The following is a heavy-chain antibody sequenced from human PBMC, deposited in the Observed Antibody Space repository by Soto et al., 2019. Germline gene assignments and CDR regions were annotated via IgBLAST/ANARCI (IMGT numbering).Heavy chain of an antibody. CDR3: SIFSGTMTKVTKIYYYGMDV. D-gene: IGHD4-17*01. CDR1: GGSISSTNW. Sequence: ETLSLTCAVSGGSISSTNWWSWVRQPPGKRLEYIGEIYHSGSTNYSPSLKSPVTISVDKSKNQFSLKLSSVTAADTAVYYFSIFSGTMTKVTKIYYYGMDVWGQGTSVTVSS. CDR2: IYHSGST. V-gene: IGHV4-4*02. J-gene: IGHJ6*02.